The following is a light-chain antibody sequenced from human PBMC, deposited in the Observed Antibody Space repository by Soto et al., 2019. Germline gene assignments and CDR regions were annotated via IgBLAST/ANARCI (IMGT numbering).Light chain of an antibody. V-gene: IGKV1-5*01. CDR1: QTISSS. CDR2: DPT. J-gene: IGKJ2*01. CDR3: QQHNDYTAVT. Sequence: DIQMTQSPSTLSASVGDRVTITCRASQTISSSLAWYQHKPGKAPKLLIFDPTTLQTGVPSRFSGSGFGTEFTLTITGLQPDDFATYYCQQHNDYTAVTFGQGTKVEIK.